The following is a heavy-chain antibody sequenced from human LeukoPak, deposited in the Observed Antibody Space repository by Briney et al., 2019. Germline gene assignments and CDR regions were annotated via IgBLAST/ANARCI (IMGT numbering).Heavy chain of an antibody. CDR3: ARPYSSGWYSGMDAFDI. J-gene: IGHJ3*02. CDR2: IYYSGST. Sequence: PPETLSLTCTVSGGSISSYYWSWIRQPPGKGLEWIGYIYYSGSTNYNPSLKSRVTISVDTSKNQFSLKLSSVTAADTAVYYCARPYSSGWYSGMDAFDIWGQGTMVTVSS. V-gene: IGHV4-59*08. CDR1: GGSISSYY. D-gene: IGHD6-19*01.